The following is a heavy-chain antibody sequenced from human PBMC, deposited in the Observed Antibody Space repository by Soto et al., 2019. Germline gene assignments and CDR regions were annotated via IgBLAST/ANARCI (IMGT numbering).Heavy chain of an antibody. CDR2: IYHTETT. Sequence: SETLSLTCTVSVDSIISVYRWAWLRQSPGRGLEWIASIYHTETTYYTPSLESRVTIAVDTSKNQFSPRLTSVTAADTAVYFCAREARGDFSGSFDKWGRGTLVTVSS. J-gene: IGHJ4*02. CDR1: VDSIISVYR. V-gene: IGHV4-38-2*02. CDR3: AREARGDFSGSFDK. D-gene: IGHD2-21*02.